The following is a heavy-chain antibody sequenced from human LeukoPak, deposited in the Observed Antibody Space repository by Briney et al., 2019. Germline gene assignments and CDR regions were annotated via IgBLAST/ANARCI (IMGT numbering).Heavy chain of an antibody. J-gene: IGHJ4*02. CDR3: AIGWELRY. V-gene: IGHV4-34*01. CDR1: GGSFSGYF. Sequence: TSETLSLTCAVYGGSFSGYFWSWIRQPPGKGLEWIGEINHSGTTNYNPSLKSRVTISVDTSKNQFSLKLSSVTAADTAVYYCAIGWELRYWGQGTLVTVSS. D-gene: IGHD1-26*01. CDR2: INHSGTT.